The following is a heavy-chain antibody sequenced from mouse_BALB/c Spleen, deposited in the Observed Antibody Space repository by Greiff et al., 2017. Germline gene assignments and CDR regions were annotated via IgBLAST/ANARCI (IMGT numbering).Heavy chain of an antibody. Sequence: EVKVEESGGGLVQPGGSRKLSCAASGFTFSSFGMHWVRQAPEKGLEWVAYISSGCSTIYYADTVKGRFTISRDNPKNTLFLQMTSLRSEDTAMYYCARDPPHGAMDYWGQGTSVTVSS. V-gene: IGHV5-17*02. CDR2: ISSGCSTI. J-gene: IGHJ4*01. CDR1: GFTFSSFG. CDR3: ARDPPHGAMDY.